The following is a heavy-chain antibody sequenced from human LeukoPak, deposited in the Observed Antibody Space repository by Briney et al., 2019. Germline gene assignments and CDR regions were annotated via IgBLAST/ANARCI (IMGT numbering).Heavy chain of an antibody. CDR1: GISISSSNSY. CDR2: IYYTGNT. Sequence: PSETLSLTCTVSGISISSSNSYWGWIRQPPGKGLEWIGSIYYTGNTYYNASLKSRVTISIDTSKNQFSLRLTSVTAADTAVYYCARESVDTAMYFDYWGQGTLVTVSS. D-gene: IGHD5-18*01. V-gene: IGHV4-39*02. J-gene: IGHJ4*02. CDR3: ARESVDTAMYFDY.